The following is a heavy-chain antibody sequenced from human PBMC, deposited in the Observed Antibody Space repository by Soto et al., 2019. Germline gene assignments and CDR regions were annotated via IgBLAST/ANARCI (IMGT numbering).Heavy chain of an antibody. V-gene: IGHV4-30-2*01. Sequence: PSETLSLTSTVSADSISSSSYFWSWIRQPPGKGLEWIGYIYHSGSTYYNPSLKSRVTISVDRSKNQFSLKLSSVTAADTAVYYCARVPDRWGQGTLVTVSS. CDR3: ARVPDR. CDR1: ADSISSSSYF. CDR2: IYHSGST. J-gene: IGHJ5*02.